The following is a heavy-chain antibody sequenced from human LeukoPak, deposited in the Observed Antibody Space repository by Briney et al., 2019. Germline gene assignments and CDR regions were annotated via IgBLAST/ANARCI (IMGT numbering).Heavy chain of an antibody. V-gene: IGHV3-23*01. CDR1: GFTFSSHG. D-gene: IGHD6-19*01. Sequence: GGTLRLSCAASGFTFSSHGMNWVRQAPGKGLEWVSGITGGGTTYYADSVKGRFTISRDNSKNTLYLQMNSLRAEDTAVYYCARVSGIAVEYYYYYYMDVWGKGTTVTISS. CDR3: ARVSGIAVEYYYYYYMDV. J-gene: IGHJ6*03. CDR2: ITGGGTT.